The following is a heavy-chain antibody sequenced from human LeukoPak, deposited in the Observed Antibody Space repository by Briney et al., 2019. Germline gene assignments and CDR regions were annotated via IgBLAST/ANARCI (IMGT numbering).Heavy chain of an antibody. Sequence: SETLSLTCTVSGGSISNYYWSWIRQPPGKGLEWIGYIYSSGSTNYNPSLKSRVTISVDTSKNQFSLKLNSVTAADTAVYYCARKASTMAAVLDFWGRGTLVTVSS. CDR2: IYSSGST. CDR3: ARKASTMAAVLDF. CDR1: GGSISNYY. J-gene: IGHJ4*02. V-gene: IGHV4-59*01. D-gene: IGHD6-13*01.